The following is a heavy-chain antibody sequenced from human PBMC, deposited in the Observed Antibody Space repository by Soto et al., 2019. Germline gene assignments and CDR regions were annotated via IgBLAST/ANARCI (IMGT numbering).Heavy chain of an antibody. D-gene: IGHD3-10*01. CDR3: AKDDGSGSHGLYYMDV. CDR1: GFTFDDYA. CDR2: ISWNSGSI. J-gene: IGHJ6*03. Sequence: EVQVVESGGGLVQPGRSLRLSCAASGFTFDDYAMHWVRQAPGKGLEWVSGISWNSGSIGYADSVKGRFTISRDNAKNSLYLQMNSLRAEDTALYYCAKDDGSGSHGLYYMDVWGKGTTVTVSS. V-gene: IGHV3-9*01.